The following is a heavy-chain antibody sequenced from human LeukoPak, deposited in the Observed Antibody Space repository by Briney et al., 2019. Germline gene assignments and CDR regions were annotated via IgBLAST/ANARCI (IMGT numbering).Heavy chain of an antibody. Sequence: GGSLRLSCAASGFTVSSNYMSWVRQAPGKGLVWVSRINSDGSSTSYADSVKGRFTISRDNAKNSLYLQMNSLRAEDTAVYYCASFRLRSDDAFDIWGQGTMATVSS. CDR2: INSDGSST. CDR3: ASFRLRSDDAFDI. V-gene: IGHV3-74*01. D-gene: IGHD4-17*01. CDR1: GFTVSSNY. J-gene: IGHJ3*02.